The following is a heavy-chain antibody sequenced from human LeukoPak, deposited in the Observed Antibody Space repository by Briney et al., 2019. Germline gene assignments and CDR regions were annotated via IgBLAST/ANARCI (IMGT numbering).Heavy chain of an antibody. CDR2: ISGSGGST. J-gene: IGHJ5*02. CDR3: AKELGDSSGS. Sequence: GGSLRLSCAASGFTFTNAWMSWVRQAPGKGLEWVSAISGSGGSTYYADSVKGRFTISRDNSKNTLYLQMNSLRAEDTAVYYCAKELGDSSGSWGQGTLVTVSS. CDR1: GFTFTNAW. D-gene: IGHD3-22*01. V-gene: IGHV3-23*01.